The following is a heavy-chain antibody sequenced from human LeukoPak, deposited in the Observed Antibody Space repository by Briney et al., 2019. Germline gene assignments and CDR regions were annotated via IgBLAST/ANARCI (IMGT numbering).Heavy chain of an antibody. J-gene: IGHJ4*02. V-gene: IGHV3-23*01. CDR1: GFTFSSYA. CDR2: ISGSGGST. D-gene: IGHD5-12*01. CDR3: AKGAYDYIEMGYFDD. Sequence: ETGGSLRLSCAASGFTFSSYAMSWVRQAPGKGLEWVSAISGSGGSTYYADSVKGRFTISRDNSKNTLYLQMNSLRAEDTAVYYCAKGAYDYIEMGYFDDWGQGTLVTVSS.